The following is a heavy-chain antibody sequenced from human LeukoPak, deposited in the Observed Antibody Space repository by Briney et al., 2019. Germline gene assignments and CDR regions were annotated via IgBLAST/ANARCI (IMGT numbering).Heavy chain of an antibody. Sequence: SETLSLTCTVSGGSISSYYWSWIRQPAGKGLEWIGYIYYSGSTNYNPSLKSRVTISVDTSKNQFSLKLSSVTAADTAVYYCARVVTMVRGTSSLFDYWGQGTLVTVSS. J-gene: IGHJ4*02. V-gene: IGHV4-59*01. D-gene: IGHD3-10*01. CDR1: GGSISSYY. CDR3: ARVVTMVRGTSSLFDY. CDR2: IYYSGST.